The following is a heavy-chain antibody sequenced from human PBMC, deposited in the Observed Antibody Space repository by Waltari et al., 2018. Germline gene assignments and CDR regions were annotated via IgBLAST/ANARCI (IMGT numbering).Heavy chain of an antibody. CDR1: GFNFGDYA. CDR3: TRADGMTDLDY. CDR2: IRSKTYGGEP. J-gene: IGHJ4*02. V-gene: IGHV3-49*04. Sequence: EVQLAESGGGLVQPGRCLRLSCKASGFNFGDYAMTWVRQVPGKGLEWVGFIRSKTYGGEPEYAASVKGRFTISRDDSKSVAYLQMNSLRTEDTALYYCTRADGMTDLDYWGQGALVTVSS.